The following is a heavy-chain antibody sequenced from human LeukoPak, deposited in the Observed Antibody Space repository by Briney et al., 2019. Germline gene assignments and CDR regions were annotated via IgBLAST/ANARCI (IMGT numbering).Heavy chain of an antibody. Sequence: SETLSLTCTVSGGPISSSGYFWAWLRQPPGKGLEWIGSIYDTGRTLYNPSLQSRVTASVDTSRNQFSLRLNSVAAADTAVYFCARQIAIPAAIKLFYFDYWGQGTLATVSS. D-gene: IGHD2-21*01. CDR1: GGPISSSGYF. J-gene: IGHJ4*02. V-gene: IGHV4-39*01. CDR2: IYDTGRT. CDR3: ARQIAIPAAIKLFYFDY.